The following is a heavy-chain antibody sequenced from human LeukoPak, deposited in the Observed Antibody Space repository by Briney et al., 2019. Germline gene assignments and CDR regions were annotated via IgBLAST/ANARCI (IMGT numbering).Heavy chain of an antibody. CDR3: ARDVWNGSGSYYNPYYYYMDV. V-gene: IGHV4-39*07. Sequence: SETLSLTCTIPGGSISSSSYYWGWIRQPPGKGLEWIGSIYYSGSTYYNPSLKSRVTISVDTSKNQFSLKLSSVTAADTAVYYCARDVWNGSGSYYNPYYYYMDVWGKGTTVTVSS. J-gene: IGHJ6*03. CDR1: GGSISSSSYY. D-gene: IGHD3-10*01. CDR2: IYYSGST.